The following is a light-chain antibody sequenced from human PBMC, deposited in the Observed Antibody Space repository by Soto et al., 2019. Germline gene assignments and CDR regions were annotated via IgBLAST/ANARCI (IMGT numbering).Light chain of an antibody. CDR1: QSVSRTY. CDR2: GAS. J-gene: IGKJ5*01. Sequence: EIVLTQSPGTLSLSPGERATLSCRASQSVSRTYLAGYQQKPGQAPRLLIYGASSRATGIPDRFSGSGSGTDFTLTISRLEPEDFAVYYCQQYGSSPFSFGQGTRLEMK. CDR3: QQYGSSPFS. V-gene: IGKV3-20*01.